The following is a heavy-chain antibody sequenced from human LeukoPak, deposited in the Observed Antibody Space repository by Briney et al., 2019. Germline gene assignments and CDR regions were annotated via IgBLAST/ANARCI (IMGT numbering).Heavy chain of an antibody. CDR2: ISWNSGSI. CDR3: AKGPYNNYDYWYFDL. D-gene: IGHD4-11*01. Sequence: GGSLRLSCAASGFTFDDYAMHWVRQAPGKGLEWVSGISWNSGSIGYADSVKGRFTISRDNAKNSLYLQMNSLRTEDMALYYCAKGPYNNYDYWYFDLWGRGTLVTVSS. CDR1: GFTFDDYA. V-gene: IGHV3-9*03. J-gene: IGHJ2*01.